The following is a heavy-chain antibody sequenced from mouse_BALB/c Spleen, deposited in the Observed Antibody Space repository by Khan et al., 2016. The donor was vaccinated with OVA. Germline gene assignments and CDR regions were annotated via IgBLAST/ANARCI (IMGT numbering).Heavy chain of an antibody. V-gene: IGHV9-3-1*01. CDR3: GRVQDGNYEGAMDY. J-gene: IGHJ4*01. CDR1: GYTFTNYG. CDR2: INTYTGEP. D-gene: IGHD2-1*01. Sequence: QIQLVQSGPELKKPGETVKISCKASGYTFTNYGMNWVKQAPGKGLKWMGWINTYTGEPTYAADFKGRFAFSLETSASTAYLQIINLRDGDTATYYCGRVQDGNYEGAMDYWGQGTSVTASS.